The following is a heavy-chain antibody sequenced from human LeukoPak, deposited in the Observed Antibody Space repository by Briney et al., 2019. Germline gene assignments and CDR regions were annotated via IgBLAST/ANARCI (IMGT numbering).Heavy chain of an antibody. J-gene: IGHJ6*03. CDR2: ISGSGGST. Sequence: PGGSLRLSCAASGFTFSSYAMSWVRQAPGKGLGWVSAISGSGGSTYYADSVKGRFTISRDNSKNTLYLQMNSLRAEDTAVYYCAKGYCTNGVCYAEGYYMDVWGKGTTVTVSS. D-gene: IGHD2-8*01. CDR3: AKGYCTNGVCYAEGYYMDV. CDR1: GFTFSSYA. V-gene: IGHV3-23*01.